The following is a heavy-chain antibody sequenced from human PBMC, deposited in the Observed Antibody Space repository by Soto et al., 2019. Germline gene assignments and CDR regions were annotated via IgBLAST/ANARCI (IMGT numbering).Heavy chain of an antibody. D-gene: IGHD2-15*01. V-gene: IGHV3-66*01. J-gene: IGHJ3*02. CDR1: GFTVSSNY. CDR2: IYSGGST. CDR3: ARDKDCSGGSCYGAAFDI. Sequence: EVQLVESGGGLVQPGGSLRLSCAASGFTVSSNYMSWVRQAPGKGLEWVSVIYSGGSTYYADSVKGRFTISRDNSKNTLYLQMNSLRAEDTAVYYCARDKDCSGGSCYGAAFDIWGQGKMVTVSS.